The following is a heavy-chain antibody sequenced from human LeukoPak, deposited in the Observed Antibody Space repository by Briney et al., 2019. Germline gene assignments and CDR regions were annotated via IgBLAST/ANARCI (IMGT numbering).Heavy chain of an antibody. CDR2: INEGGSW. Sequence: PGGSLGLSCAASGSTFSNYWMSWVRHAPGKGLEWVANINEGGSWSVVSVKGRFTISRDNAKNLLHLQMSDVRGDDTAVYYCARHIPGGACFLDSWGQGTLVSVSS. V-gene: IGHV3-7*01. CDR3: ARHIPGGACFLDS. D-gene: IGHD2-21*02. J-gene: IGHJ5*01. CDR1: GSTFSNYW.